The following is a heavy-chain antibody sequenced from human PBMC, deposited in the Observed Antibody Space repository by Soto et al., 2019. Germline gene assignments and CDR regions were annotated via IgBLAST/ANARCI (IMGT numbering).Heavy chain of an antibody. V-gene: IGHV1-24*01. D-gene: IGHD3-9*01. CDR2: FDPEDGET. CDR1: GYALTDLS. J-gene: IGHJ6*02. Sequence: GASVKVTCEVSGYALTDLSMHWVRQAPGKGLEWMGGFDPEDGETIYAQKFQGRVTMTEDTSTDTAYMELSSLRSEDTAVYYCATDRPFYDILTGLYYYYGMDVWGQGTTVTVSS. CDR3: ATDRPFYDILTGLYYYYGMDV.